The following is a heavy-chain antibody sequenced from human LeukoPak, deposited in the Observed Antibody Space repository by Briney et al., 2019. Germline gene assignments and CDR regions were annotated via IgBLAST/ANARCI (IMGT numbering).Heavy chain of an antibody. D-gene: IGHD5-18*01. CDR1: GSSFTSYW. CDR3: ARQRGYRRWAIDY. Sequence: GASLQICCEGSGSSFTSYWIGWVRQLPGKGLEWMGIIYPGDSDTRYSPSFQGQVTISADKSISTAFLQWSSLKASDTAMYYCARQRGYRRWAIDYWGQGTLVTVSS. CDR2: IYPGDSDT. V-gene: IGHV5-51*01. J-gene: IGHJ4*02.